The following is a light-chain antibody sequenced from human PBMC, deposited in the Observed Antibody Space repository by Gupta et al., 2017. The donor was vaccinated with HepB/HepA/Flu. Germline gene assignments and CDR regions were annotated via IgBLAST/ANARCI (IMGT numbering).Light chain of an antibody. CDR3: QQQYTPRAIT. V-gene: IGKV4-1*01. Sequence: IVMTQSPDSLAVSLGERATINCKSSQSVLFSSSNKSFLAWYQQKPGQPPKLLINWASTRQSGVPDRFSGSGSATDYTRTINSLRAEDVAIDVCQQQYTPRAITFGQGTRLEMK. CDR2: WAS. CDR1: QSVLFSSSNKSF. J-gene: IGKJ5*01.